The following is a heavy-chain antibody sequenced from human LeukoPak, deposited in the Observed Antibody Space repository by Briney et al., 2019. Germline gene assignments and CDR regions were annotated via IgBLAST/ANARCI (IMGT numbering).Heavy chain of an antibody. CDR2: IYTSGST. CDR3: ARRITMVRGVIHWFDP. J-gene: IGHJ5*02. Sequence: SETLSLTCTVSGGSISGGSYYWSWIRQPAGEGLEWIGRIYTSGSTNYNPSLKGRVTISVDTSKNQFSLKLSSVTAADTAVYYCARRITMVRGVIHWFDPWGQGTLVTVSS. D-gene: IGHD3-10*01. CDR1: GGSISGGSYY. V-gene: IGHV4-61*02.